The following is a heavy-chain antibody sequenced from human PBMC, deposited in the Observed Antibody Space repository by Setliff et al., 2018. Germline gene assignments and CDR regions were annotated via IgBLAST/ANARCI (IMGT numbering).Heavy chain of an antibody. CDR2: SIPINEVA. D-gene: IGHD3-10*01. V-gene: IGHV1-2*02. CDR1: GYTFTGYY. J-gene: IGHJ5*02. Sequence: GASVKVSCKASGYTFTGYYMHWVRQAPGQGLEWMGGSIPINEVATYAQKFQGRITITADKATSTVFMELSSLTSEDTALYYCARDPFAVRAPTNWYDHWGQGTLVTVSS. CDR3: ARDPFAVRAPTNWYDH.